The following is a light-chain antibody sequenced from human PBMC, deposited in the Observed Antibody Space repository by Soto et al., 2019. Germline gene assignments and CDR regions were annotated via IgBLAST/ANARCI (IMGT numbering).Light chain of an antibody. Sequence: RARQSITRWVTWYQQKPGKAPKLLIYEASSLQSGVPFRFSGSGSGTEFALPIIGLEPDDFAGYYCHQYSSSPITFGQGTRLEI. CDR3: HQYSSSPIT. CDR1: QSITRW. CDR2: EAS. J-gene: IGKJ5*01. V-gene: IGKV1-5*01.